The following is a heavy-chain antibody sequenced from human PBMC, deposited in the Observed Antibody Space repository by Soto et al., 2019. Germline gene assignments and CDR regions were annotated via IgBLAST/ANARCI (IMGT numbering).Heavy chain of an antibody. CDR2: IIPIFGTA. J-gene: IGHJ4*02. V-gene: IGHV1-69*01. D-gene: IGHD3-9*01. CDR1: GGTFSSYA. Sequence: QVQLVQSGAEVKKPGSSVKVSCKASGGTFSSYAISWVRQAPGHGLEWIGGIIPIFGTANYAQKFQGRVTITADESTSTAYMELSSLRSEDTAVYYCARPAQPSYDILTGYYTAWGQGTLVTVSS. CDR3: ARPAQPSYDILTGYYTA.